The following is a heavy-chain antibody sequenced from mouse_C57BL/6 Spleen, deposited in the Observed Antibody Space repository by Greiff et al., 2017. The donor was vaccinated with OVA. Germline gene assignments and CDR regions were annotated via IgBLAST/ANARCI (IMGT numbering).Heavy chain of an antibody. CDR3: AGDYGSSYFYAMDY. J-gene: IGHJ4*01. Sequence: EVQLQQSGPELVKPGASVKISCKASGYSFTDYNMNWVKQSNGKSLEWIGVIYPNYGTTSYNQKFKGKATLTVDPSSSTAYMQLNSLTSEDSAVYYGAGDYGSSYFYAMDYWGQGTSVTVSS. V-gene: IGHV1-39*01. CDR2: IYPNYGTT. D-gene: IGHD1-1*01. CDR1: GYSFTDYN.